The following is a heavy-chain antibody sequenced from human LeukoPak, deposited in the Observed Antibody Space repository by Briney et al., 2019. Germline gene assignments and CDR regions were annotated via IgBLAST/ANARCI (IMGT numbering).Heavy chain of an antibody. V-gene: IGHV5-51*01. D-gene: IGHD4-23*01. CDR1: GYTFSNYW. CDR2: IYPGDSDT. CDR3: ARLSDYGGNFAYFQH. Sequence: GESLKISCKGSGYTFSNYWIGWVRQMPGKGLEWMGIIYPGDSDTRYSPSFQGQVTISADKSINTAYRQWSSLKASDTAMYYCARLSDYGGNFAYFQHWGQGTLVTVSS. J-gene: IGHJ1*01.